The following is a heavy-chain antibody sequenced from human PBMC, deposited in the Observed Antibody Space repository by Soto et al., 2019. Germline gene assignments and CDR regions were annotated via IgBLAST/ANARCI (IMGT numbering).Heavy chain of an antibody. D-gene: IGHD6-19*01. CDR2: INPNSGGT. J-gene: IGHJ6*02. CDR1: GYTFTGYY. V-gene: IGHV1-2*02. CDR3: ARDILIAVAGSDYYYYGMDV. Sequence: ASVKVSCKASGYTFTGYYMHWVRQAPGQGLEWMGWINPNSGGTNYAQKLQGRVTMTTDTSTSTAYMELRSLRSDDTAAYYCARDILIAVAGSDYYYYGMDVWGQGTTVTVSS.